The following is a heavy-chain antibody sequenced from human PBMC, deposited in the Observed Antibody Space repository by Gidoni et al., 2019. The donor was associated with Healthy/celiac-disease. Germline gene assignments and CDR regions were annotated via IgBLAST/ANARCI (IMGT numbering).Heavy chain of an antibody. D-gene: IGHD6-19*01. CDR3: ARQETPIAVAGTDYFDY. J-gene: IGHJ4*02. CDR2: IYYSGST. CDR1: GGSISSSSYY. Sequence: QLQLQESGPGLVKPSETLSLTCTVSGGSISSSSYYWGWIRQPPGKGLEWIGSIYYSGSTYSNPSLKRRVTISVDTSKNQFSLKLSSVTAADTAVYYCARQETPIAVAGTDYFDYWGQGTLVTVSS. V-gene: IGHV4-39*01.